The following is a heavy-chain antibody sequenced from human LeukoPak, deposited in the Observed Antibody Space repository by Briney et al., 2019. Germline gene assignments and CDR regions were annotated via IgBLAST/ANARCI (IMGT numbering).Heavy chain of an antibody. D-gene: IGHD5-18*01. CDR1: GFTFSGYW. J-gene: IGHJ3*02. CDR3: ARGGYTYGPATLGALDI. CDR2: INGDGSGT. Sequence: GGSLRLSCAASGFTFSGYWMHWVGQAPEKGLVWVSRINGDGSGTNYDDSVKGRFTISRDNAKNTLYLQMNGLRAEDTAVYYCARGGYTYGPATLGALDIWGPGTMVPVSS. V-gene: IGHV3-74*01.